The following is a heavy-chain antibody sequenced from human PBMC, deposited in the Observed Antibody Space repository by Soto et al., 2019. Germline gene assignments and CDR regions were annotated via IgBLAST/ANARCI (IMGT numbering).Heavy chain of an antibody. CDR1: GFTFSSYA. D-gene: IGHD2-2*02. CDR2: ISGSGGST. CDR3: AKGRGYCSSTSCYTWHYYYYYGMDV. J-gene: IGHJ6*02. Sequence: TGGSLRLSCAASGFTFSSYAMSWVRQAPGKGLEWVSAISGSGGSTYYADSVKGRFTISRDNSKNTLYLQMNSLRAEDTAVYYCAKGRGYCSSTSCYTWHYYYYYGMDVWGQGTTVTVSS. V-gene: IGHV3-23*01.